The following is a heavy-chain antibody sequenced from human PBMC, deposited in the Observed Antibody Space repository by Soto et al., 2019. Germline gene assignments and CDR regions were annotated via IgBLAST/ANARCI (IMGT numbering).Heavy chain of an antibody. V-gene: IGHV4-30-4*01. J-gene: IGHJ5*02. D-gene: IGHD7-27*01. Sequence: SETLSLTCTVSGASVSSGDYYWTWIRQPPGKDLEWIGYIYSSGNTNYNPSLRSRVTMSKDTSKNQFSPKLSSVTAADTAVYYCARRVTGGGERFEPWGLGTLVTVSS. CDR1: GASVSSGDYY. CDR3: ARRVTGGGERFEP. CDR2: IYSSGNT.